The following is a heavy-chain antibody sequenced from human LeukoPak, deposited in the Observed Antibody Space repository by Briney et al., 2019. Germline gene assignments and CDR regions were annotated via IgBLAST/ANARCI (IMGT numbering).Heavy chain of an antibody. Sequence: GASVKVSCKASGYTFTSYGISRVRQAPGQGLEWMGWISAYNGNTNYAQKLQGRVTMTTDTSTSTAYMELRSLRSDDTAVYYCASSSSGWYWFDPWGQGTLVTVSS. D-gene: IGHD6-19*01. CDR2: ISAYNGNT. J-gene: IGHJ5*02. CDR1: GYTFTSYG. CDR3: ASSSSGWYWFDP. V-gene: IGHV1-18*01.